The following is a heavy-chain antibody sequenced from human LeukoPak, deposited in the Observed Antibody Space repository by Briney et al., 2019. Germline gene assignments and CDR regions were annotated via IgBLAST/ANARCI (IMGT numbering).Heavy chain of an antibody. CDR2: ISYDGSNK. V-gene: IGHV3-30*18. J-gene: IGHJ4*02. CDR1: GFTFSSYG. D-gene: IGHD6-19*01. CDR3: ANSQLTSLYSSGWGFLDY. Sequence: PGRSLRLSCAASGFTFSSYGMHWVRQAPGKGLEWVAVISYDGSNKYYADSVKGRFTISRDNSKNTLYLQMNSLRAEDTAVYYCANSQLTSLYSSGWGFLDYWGQGTLVTVSS.